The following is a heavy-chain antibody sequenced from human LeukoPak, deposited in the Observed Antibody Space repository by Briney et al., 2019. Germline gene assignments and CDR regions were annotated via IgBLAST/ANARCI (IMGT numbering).Heavy chain of an antibody. CDR3: ARVLDWDDAFDV. J-gene: IGHJ3*01. CDR1: GGSISSGSYY. D-gene: IGHD3/OR15-3a*01. V-gene: IGHV4-61*02. CDR2: IYTSGST. Sequence: PSQTLSLTCTVSGGSISSGSYYWSWIRQPAGKGLEWIGRIYTSGSTNYNPSLKSRVTISGDTSKNQFSLKLSSVTAADTAVYYCARVLDWDDAFDVWGQGTMVTVSS.